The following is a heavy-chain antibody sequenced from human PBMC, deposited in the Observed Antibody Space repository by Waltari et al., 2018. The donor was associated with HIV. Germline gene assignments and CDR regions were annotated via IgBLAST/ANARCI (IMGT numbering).Heavy chain of an antibody. CDR1: GFDFSRFS. CDR2: LRRDTYEA. D-gene: IGHD2-15*01. J-gene: IGHJ4*02. Sequence: LVQSGGGEVPAGGSLLLSCSGAGFDFSRFSLNWVRQTPRRGLEWVASLRRDTYEANYLASVRGRFTISRDNARSSAFLEMTGLRVEDTATYYCVRDDPGYVPIDYWGQGSQVIVS. CDR3: VRDDPGYVPIDY. V-gene: IGHV3-21*04.